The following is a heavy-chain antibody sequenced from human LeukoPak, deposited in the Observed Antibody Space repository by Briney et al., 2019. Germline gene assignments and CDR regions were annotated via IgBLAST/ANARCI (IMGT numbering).Heavy chain of an antibody. J-gene: IGHJ4*02. D-gene: IGHD3-22*01. CDR2: IYYSGST. V-gene: IGHV4-59*12. CDR3: ARDSDYYDSSGYPFDY. Sequence: ASETLSLTCTVSGGSISSYYWSWIRQPPGKGLEWIGYIYYSGSTNYNPSLKSRVTISVDTSKNQFSLKLSSVTAADTAVYYCARDSDYYDSSGYPFDYWGQGTLVTVSS. CDR1: GGSISSYY.